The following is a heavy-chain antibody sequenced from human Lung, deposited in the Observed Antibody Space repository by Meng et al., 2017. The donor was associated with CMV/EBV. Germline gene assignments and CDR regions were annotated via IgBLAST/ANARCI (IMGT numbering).Heavy chain of an antibody. CDR3: ARTRIEVEPDGRKIKYYNYGMDV. D-gene: IGHD2-2*01. CDR2: MNPNSGNT. V-gene: IGHV1-8*01. J-gene: IGHJ6*02. CDR1: GYTFTTYD. Sequence: SVKVSXKAAGYTFTTYDINWVRQATGQGLEWMGWMNPNSGNTGYAQKFQGRVTLTRVTSISTAYMELSSLTSDDTAVYYCARTRIEVEPDGRKIKYYNYGMDVWGQGTXVTVSS.